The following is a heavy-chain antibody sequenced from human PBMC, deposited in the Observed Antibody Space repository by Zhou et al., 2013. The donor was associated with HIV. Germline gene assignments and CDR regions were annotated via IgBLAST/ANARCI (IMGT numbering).Heavy chain of an antibody. CDR2: INANSGGA. CDR1: GYTFIDYY. CDR3: ARVDTTMN. Sequence: QVQLVQSGAEVKKPGASVKVSCKASGYTFIDYYIHWVRQAPGQGLEWVGWINANSGGANYALTFQDRVTMTRDTSINTAYMEVSRLRSDDTAVYYCARVDTTMNWGQGTLVTVSS. V-gene: IGHV1-2*02. D-gene: IGHD5-18*01. J-gene: IGHJ4*02.